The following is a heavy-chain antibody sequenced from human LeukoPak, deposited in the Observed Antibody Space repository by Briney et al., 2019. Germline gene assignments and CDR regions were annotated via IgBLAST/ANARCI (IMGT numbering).Heavy chain of an antibody. CDR3: ARGGWDIVVVPAAIGYFDY. CDR1: GYTFTGYY. D-gene: IGHD2-2*02. CDR2: INPNSGGT. V-gene: IGHV1-2*02. Sequence: ASVKVSCKASGYTFTGYYMHWVRQAPGQGLEWMGWINPNSGGTNYAQKFQGRVTMTRDTSISTAYMELSRLRSDDTAVYYCARGGWDIVVVPAAIGYFDYWGQGTLVTVSS. J-gene: IGHJ4*02.